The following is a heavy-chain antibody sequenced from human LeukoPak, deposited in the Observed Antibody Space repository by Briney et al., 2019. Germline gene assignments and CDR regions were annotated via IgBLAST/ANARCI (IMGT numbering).Heavy chain of an antibody. Sequence: GGSLRLSCAASGFTFSRYWMSWVRQAPGKGLEYVANIKQDGSEKDYVDSVKGRFTISRDNAKNSLYLQMNSLRAEDTAVYYCARDKYDDVLTGYYIWGQGALVTVSS. V-gene: IGHV3-7*01. J-gene: IGHJ4*02. D-gene: IGHD3-9*01. CDR1: GFTFSRYW. CDR3: ARDKYDDVLTGYYI. CDR2: IKQDGSEK.